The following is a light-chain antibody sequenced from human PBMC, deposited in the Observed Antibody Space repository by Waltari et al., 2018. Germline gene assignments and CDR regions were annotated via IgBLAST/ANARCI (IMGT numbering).Light chain of an antibody. V-gene: IGLV1-47*01. J-gene: IGLJ3*02. CDR1: RSNIGSNS. Sequence: QSMLTQPPSASGTPVPRVAISSYGSRSNIGSNSLSWYQPLPGTAPKLLIYRNNQRPSGVPDRFSGSKSGTSASLAISGLRSEDEADYYCAAWDDSLSGRVFGGGTKLTVL. CDR2: RNN. CDR3: AAWDDSLSGRV.